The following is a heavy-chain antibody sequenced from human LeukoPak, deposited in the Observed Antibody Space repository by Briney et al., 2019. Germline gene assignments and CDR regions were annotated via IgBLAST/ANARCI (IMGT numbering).Heavy chain of an antibody. CDR2: ISWDGGST. V-gene: IGHV3-43D*04. Sequence: PGGSLRLSXAASGFTFDDYAMHWVRQAPGKGLEWVSLISWDGGSTYYADSVKGRFTISRDNSKNSLYLQMNSLRAEDTALYYCAKGSPGSYYRGYYMDVWGKGTTVTVSS. CDR1: GFTFDDYA. CDR3: AKGSPGSYYRGYYMDV. J-gene: IGHJ6*03. D-gene: IGHD3-10*01.